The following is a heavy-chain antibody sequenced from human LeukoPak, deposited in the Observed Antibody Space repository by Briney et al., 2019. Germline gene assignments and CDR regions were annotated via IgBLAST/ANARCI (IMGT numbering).Heavy chain of an antibody. CDR2: IHYSGST. D-gene: IGHD6-19*01. CDR1: GGSISSYY. V-gene: IGHV4-59*08. Sequence: PSGTLSLTCTVSGGSISSYYWSWIRQPPGKGLEWIGSIHYSGSTNYNPSLKSRVTISVDTSKNQFSLKLRSVTAADTAVYYCASARDFGWEGICNWGQGTLVTVSS. CDR3: ASARDFGWEGICN. J-gene: IGHJ4*02.